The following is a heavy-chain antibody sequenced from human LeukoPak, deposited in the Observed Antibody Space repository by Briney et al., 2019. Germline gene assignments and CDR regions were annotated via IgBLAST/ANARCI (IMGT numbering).Heavy chain of an antibody. D-gene: IGHD3-22*01. V-gene: IGHV1-69*13. CDR3: ARANSSGYYYREPGLFLFDY. Sequence: ASVKVSCKASGGTFSSYAISWVRQAPGQGLEWMGGIIPIFGTANYAQKFQGRVTITADESTSTAYMELSSLRSEDTAVYYCARANSSGYYYREPGLFLFDYWGQGTLVTVSS. CDR2: IIPIFGTA. J-gene: IGHJ4*02. CDR1: GGTFSSYA.